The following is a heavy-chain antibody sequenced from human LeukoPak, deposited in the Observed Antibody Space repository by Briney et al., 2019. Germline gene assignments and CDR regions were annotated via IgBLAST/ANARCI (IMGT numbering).Heavy chain of an antibody. V-gene: IGHV5-51*01. D-gene: IGHD5-24*01. Sequence: GESLQISCKGSGYNFTPYCIAWVRQMPRKGVEWMGIIHPGDSDTRYSPSLQGQVTMSADKSISTAYLQWSSLKSSDTAMYYCARKGDGYNTLDYWGQGTLVTVAS. CDR1: GYNFTPYC. CDR3: ARKGDGYNTLDY. J-gene: IGHJ4*02. CDR2: IHPGDSDT.